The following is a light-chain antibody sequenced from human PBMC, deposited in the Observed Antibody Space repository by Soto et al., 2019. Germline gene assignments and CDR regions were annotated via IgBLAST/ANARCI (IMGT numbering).Light chain of an antibody. Sequence: QSALAQPASVSGSPGQSIAISCTGTSSDGGRYNYVSWFQQHPGKAPKLMIYDVSNRPSGVSDRFSGSKSGNTASLTISGLQAEDEADYYCSSYTSSNTFVFGTGTKVTVL. CDR1: SSDGGRYNY. J-gene: IGLJ1*01. CDR3: SSYTSSNTFV. V-gene: IGLV2-14*01. CDR2: DVS.